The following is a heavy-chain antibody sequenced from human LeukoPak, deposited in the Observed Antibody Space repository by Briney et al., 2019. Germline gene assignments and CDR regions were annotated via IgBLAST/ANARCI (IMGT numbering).Heavy chain of an antibody. CDR3: ARDGRQWLVLGIDY. CDR2: IWYDGSNK. CDR1: GFTFSSYA. D-gene: IGHD6-19*01. J-gene: IGHJ4*02. Sequence: GGSLRLSCAASGFTFSSYAMHWVRQAPGKGLEWVAVIWYDGSNKYYADSVKGRFTISRDNSKNTLYLQMNSLRAEDTAVYYCARDGRQWLVLGIDYWGQGTLVTVSS. V-gene: IGHV3-33*08.